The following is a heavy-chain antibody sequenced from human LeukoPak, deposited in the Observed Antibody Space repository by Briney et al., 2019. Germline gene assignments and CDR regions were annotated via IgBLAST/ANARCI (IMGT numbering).Heavy chain of an antibody. V-gene: IGHV3-74*01. D-gene: IGHD3-9*01. Sequence: PGRSLRLSCAASGFTFSSYGIHWVRQAPGKGLVGVSQINSDGTVTNYADSVKGRFTISRDNSRNTLYLQMNSLRAEDTAIYYCAKTTHYDIFTGLDFWGQGTLVTVSS. CDR2: INSDGTVT. CDR1: GFTFSSYG. CDR3: AKTTHYDIFTGLDF. J-gene: IGHJ4*02.